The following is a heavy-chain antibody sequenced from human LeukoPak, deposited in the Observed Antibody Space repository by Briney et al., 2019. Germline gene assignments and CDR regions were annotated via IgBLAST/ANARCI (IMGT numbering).Heavy chain of an antibody. CDR3: ARDPNGDYIGAFDM. V-gene: IGHV3-23*01. CDR2: IRGGGTSE. D-gene: IGHD4-17*01. CDR1: GFTFSAYA. J-gene: IGHJ3*02. Sequence: GGSLRLSCTASGFTFSAYAMMWVRQAPGKGPEWVSAIRGGGTSEFYADSVKGRFRISRDNSKDALFLQTNSLRAEDTAVCYCARDPNGDYIGAFDMWGPGTMVTVSS.